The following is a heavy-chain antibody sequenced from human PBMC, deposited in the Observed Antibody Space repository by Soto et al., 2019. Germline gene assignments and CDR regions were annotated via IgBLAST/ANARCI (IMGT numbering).Heavy chain of an antibody. J-gene: IGHJ2*01. CDR2: ISSNGVST. CDR3: ARDGRKVYWYFDL. Sequence: EVQLVESGGGLVQPGGSLRLSCAVSGFTFSSYGMVWVRQAPGKGLEYVSAISSNGVSTNYADSVKGRFTISRDNSKNTLWLQMGTMRADDIALYYGARDGRKVYWYFDLWGRGTLVTVSS. V-gene: IGHV3-64*07. CDR1: GFTFSSYG.